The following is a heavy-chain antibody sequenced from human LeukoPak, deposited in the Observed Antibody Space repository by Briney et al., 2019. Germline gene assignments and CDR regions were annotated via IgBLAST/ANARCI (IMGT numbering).Heavy chain of an antibody. D-gene: IGHD3-22*01. CDR2: ISAYNGNT. CDR3: ARVPSYFDYDSSGSAPGYFDY. V-gene: IGHV1-18*01. CDR1: GYTFTSYG. J-gene: IGHJ4*02. Sequence: ASVKVSCKASGYTFTSYGISWVRQAPGQGLEWMGWISAYNGNTNYAQKLRGRVTMTTDTSTSTAYMELRSLRSDDTAVYYCARVPSYFDYDSSGSAPGYFDYWGQGTLVTVSS.